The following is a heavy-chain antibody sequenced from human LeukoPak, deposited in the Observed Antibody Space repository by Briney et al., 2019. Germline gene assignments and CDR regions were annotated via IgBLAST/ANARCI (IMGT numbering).Heavy chain of an antibody. CDR1: RFTFSNYA. D-gene: IGHD3-10*01. CDR3: AKSLLLFSSEYFDC. J-gene: IGHJ4*02. V-gene: IGHV3-23*01. CDR2: ICGSGGRT. Sequence: GGSLRLSCAASRFTFSNYAMTWVRQAPGQGLEWVSPICGSGGRTYYADSLKGRFTISRDNTKNTLYLQMNSLRAEDTAVYYCAKSLLLFSSEYFDCWGQGPLVTVYS.